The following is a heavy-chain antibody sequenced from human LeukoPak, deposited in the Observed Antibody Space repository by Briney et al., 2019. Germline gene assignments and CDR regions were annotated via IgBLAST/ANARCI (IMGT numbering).Heavy chain of an antibody. J-gene: IGHJ3*02. V-gene: IGHV4-39*01. CDR3: ASISRLYPFDI. Sequence: PSETLSLTCTVSGGSISGSSYYWGWIRQPPGKGLEWIGSIYYSGSTYYNPSLKSRVTISVDTSKNQFSLKLSSVTAADTAVYYCASISRLYPFDIWGQGTMVTVSS. CDR2: IYYSGST. CDR1: GGSISGSSYY. D-gene: IGHD2-2*02.